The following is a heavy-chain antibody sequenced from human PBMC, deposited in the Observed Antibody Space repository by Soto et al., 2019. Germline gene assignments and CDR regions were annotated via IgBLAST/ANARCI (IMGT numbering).Heavy chain of an antibody. V-gene: IGHV3-13*01. CDR2: IGTAGDT. D-gene: IGHD3-9*01. CDR1: GFTFSSYD. Sequence: GGSLRLSCAASGFTFSSYDMHWVRQATGKGLEWVSAIGTAGDTYYPGSVKGRFTISRENAKNSLYLQMNSLRAGDTAVYYCARGRGYFDWLLQNPFVYWGQGTLVTVSS. CDR3: ARGRGYFDWLLQNPFVY. J-gene: IGHJ4*02.